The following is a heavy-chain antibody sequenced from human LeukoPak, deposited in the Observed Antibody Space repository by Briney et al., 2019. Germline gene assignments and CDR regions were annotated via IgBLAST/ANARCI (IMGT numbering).Heavy chain of an antibody. CDR3: AACGGDCYYYYYYGMDV. D-gene: IGHD2-21*02. Sequence: GSSVKVSCKASGGTFSSYAISWVRQAPGKGLEWMGGIIPIFGTANYAQKFQGRVTITADESTSTAYMELSSLRSEDTAVYYCAACGGDCYYYYYYGMDVWGQGTTVTVSS. CDR2: IIPIFGTA. CDR1: GGTFSSYA. J-gene: IGHJ6*02. V-gene: IGHV1-69*01.